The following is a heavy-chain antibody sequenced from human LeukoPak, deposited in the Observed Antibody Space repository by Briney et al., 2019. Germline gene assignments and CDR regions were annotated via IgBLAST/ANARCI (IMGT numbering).Heavy chain of an antibody. V-gene: IGHV3-53*01. CDR3: ARDTVTTFRFRDYYYYGMDV. D-gene: IGHD4-17*01. Sequence: GGSLRLSCAASGFTVSTNYMNWVRQAPGKGLEWVSVIYSGGSTYYADSVKGRFTISRDNSKNTLYLQMNSLRAEDTAVYYCARDTVTTFRFRDYYYYGMDVWGQGTTATVSS. J-gene: IGHJ6*02. CDR2: IYSGGST. CDR1: GFTVSTNY.